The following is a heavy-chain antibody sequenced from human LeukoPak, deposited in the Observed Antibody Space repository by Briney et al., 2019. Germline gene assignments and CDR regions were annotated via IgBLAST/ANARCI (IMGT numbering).Heavy chain of an antibody. CDR2: IKQDGSEK. CDR3: ARDKHCTNGVCYSPSYAFDI. J-gene: IGHJ3*02. V-gene: IGHV3-7*01. CDR1: GFTFSSYW. Sequence: GGSLRLSCAASGFTFSSYWMSWVRQASGKGLEWVANIKQDGSEKYYVDSVKGRFTISRDNAKNSLYLQMNSLRAEDTAVYYCARDKHCTNGVCYSPSYAFDIWGQGTMVTVSS. D-gene: IGHD2-8*01.